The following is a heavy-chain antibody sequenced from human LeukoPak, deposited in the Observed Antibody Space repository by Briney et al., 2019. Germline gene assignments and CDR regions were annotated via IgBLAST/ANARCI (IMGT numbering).Heavy chain of an antibody. J-gene: IGHJ3*02. Sequence: SETLSLTCSVSGVPISTCYWSWLRQSPGKGLEWIAYVYYNGDIMYNPSLKSRVTMSVDTSKNQFSLKLSSVTAADTAVYYCAGITIFGVVIPDAFDIWGQGTMVTVSS. D-gene: IGHD3-3*01. V-gene: IGHV4-59*12. CDR1: GVPISTCY. CDR2: VYYNGDI. CDR3: AGITIFGVVIPDAFDI.